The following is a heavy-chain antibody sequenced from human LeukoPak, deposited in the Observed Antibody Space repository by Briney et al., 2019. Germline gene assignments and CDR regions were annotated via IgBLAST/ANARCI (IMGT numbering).Heavy chain of an antibody. J-gene: IGHJ4*02. V-gene: IGHV3-23*01. Sequence: GGSLRLSCAASRFTFSSSAMSWVRQAPGKGLEWVSGITYSGGSTYYADSVKGRFTISRHNSKNTLYLQMNSLRAEDAAAYYCAKGGSGNFPFDYWGQGTLVTVSS. CDR2: ITYSGGST. CDR3: AKGGSGNFPFDY. D-gene: IGHD1-26*01. CDR1: RFTFSSSA.